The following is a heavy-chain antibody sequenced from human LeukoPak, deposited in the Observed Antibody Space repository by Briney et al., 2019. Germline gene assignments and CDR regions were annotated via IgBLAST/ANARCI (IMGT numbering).Heavy chain of an antibody. V-gene: IGHV1-46*01. CDR3: ARDGRMTVANPNYFDS. J-gene: IGHJ4*02. CDR1: GYTFTSYG. D-gene: IGHD4/OR15-4a*01. CDR2: INPGGGST. Sequence: ASVKVSCKASGYTFTSYGISWVRQAPGQGLEWMGIINPGGGSTTYSQKFQDRVTMTRDTSTNTVYMELSSLRSDDTAVYYCARDGRMTVANPNYFDSWGQETLVTVSS.